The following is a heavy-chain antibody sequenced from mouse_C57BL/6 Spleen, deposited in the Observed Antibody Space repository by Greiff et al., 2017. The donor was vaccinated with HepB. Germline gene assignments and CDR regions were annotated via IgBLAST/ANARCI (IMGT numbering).Heavy chain of an antibody. Sequence: EVKLVESGGGLVKPGGSLKLSCAASGFTFSDYGMHWVRQAPEKGLEWVAYISSGRSTIYYADTVKGRFTISRDNAKNTLFLQMTSLRSEDTAMYYCARIYYDYEDYYAMDYWGQGTSVTVSS. J-gene: IGHJ4*01. D-gene: IGHD2-4*01. CDR3: ARIYYDYEDYYAMDY. CDR2: ISSGRSTI. CDR1: GFTFSDYG. V-gene: IGHV5-17*01.